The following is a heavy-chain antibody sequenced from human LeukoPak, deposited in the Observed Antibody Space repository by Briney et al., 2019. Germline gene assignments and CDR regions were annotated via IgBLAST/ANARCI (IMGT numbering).Heavy chain of an antibody. D-gene: IGHD5-12*01. J-gene: IGHJ4*02. Sequence: GGSLRLSCAASGCSFSSYSMNWVRQAPGKGLEWVSSISSSSSYIYYADSVKGRFTISRDNAKNSLYLQMNSLRAEDTAVYYCARDVVIVATIVADYWGQGTLVTVSS. CDR3: ARDVVIVATIVADY. V-gene: IGHV3-21*01. CDR1: GCSFSSYS. CDR2: ISSSSSYI.